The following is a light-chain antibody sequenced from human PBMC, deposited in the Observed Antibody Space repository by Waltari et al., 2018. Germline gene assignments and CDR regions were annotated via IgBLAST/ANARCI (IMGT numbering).Light chain of an antibody. Sequence: QSVLTQPPSVSAAPGQRVTISCSGGSPNIGNNYVSWYRQLPGTAPKLLIYENTGRPPGIPGRSSGSRSGTSATLDITGLQAGDEADYYCGTWDSSLSGAVFGGGTHLTVL. CDR3: GTWDSSLSGAV. CDR1: SPNIGNNY. V-gene: IGLV1-51*02. CDR2: ENT. J-gene: IGLJ7*01.